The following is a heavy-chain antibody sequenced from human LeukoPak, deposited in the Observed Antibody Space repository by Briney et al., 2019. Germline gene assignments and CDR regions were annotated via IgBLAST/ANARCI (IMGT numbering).Heavy chain of an antibody. D-gene: IGHD4-17*01. Sequence: RTGGSLRLSCASSGFTFNNYAMTWVRQAPGKGLEWVSSITASGGSTYCADSVKGRFTISRDNAKNSLYLQMNSLRAEDTAVYYCARDRARITVTRGWGYWGQGTLVTVSS. V-gene: IGHV3-23*01. CDR3: ARDRARITVTRGWGY. CDR2: ITASGGST. J-gene: IGHJ4*02. CDR1: GFTFNNYA.